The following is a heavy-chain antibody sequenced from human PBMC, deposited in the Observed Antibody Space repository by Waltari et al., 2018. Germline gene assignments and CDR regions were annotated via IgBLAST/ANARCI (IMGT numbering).Heavy chain of an antibody. CDR2: ISGSGSTI. CDR3: ARRWELLYYFDS. D-gene: IGHD1-26*01. V-gene: IGHV3-48*03. CDR1: FSSYE. J-gene: IGHJ4*02. Sequence: FSSYEMNWVRQAPGKGLEWVSYISGSGSTIYYADSVKGRFTISRDNAKNSLYLRMSGLRAEDTAVYYCARRWELLYYFDSWGQGTLVTVSS.